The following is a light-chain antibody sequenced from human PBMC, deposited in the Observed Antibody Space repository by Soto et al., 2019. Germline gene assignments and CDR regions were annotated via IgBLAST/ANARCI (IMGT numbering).Light chain of an antibody. J-gene: IGKJ1*01. Sequence: DIQMTQSPSSLSASVGDRVTITCLASQGISTYLNWYQQKPGKAPKFLIYDASNLQSGVPSRFSGGGSGTDFTLTIGSLQPEDFATYYCQQSYSTPRTFGQGTKVDIK. CDR1: QGISTY. CDR2: DAS. V-gene: IGKV1-39*01. CDR3: QQSYSTPRT.